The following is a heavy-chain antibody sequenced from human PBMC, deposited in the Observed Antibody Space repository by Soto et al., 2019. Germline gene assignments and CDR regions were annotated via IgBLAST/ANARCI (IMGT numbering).Heavy chain of an antibody. CDR3: ARARPLTGYSYGCHYFDY. Sequence: PSETLSLTCTVSGGSISSGGYYWSWIRQHPGKGLEWIGYIYYSGSTYYDPSLKSRVTISVDTSKNQFSLKLSSVTAADTAVYYCARARPLTGYSYGCHYFDYWGQRTLVTVSS. D-gene: IGHD5-18*01. CDR2: IYYSGST. V-gene: IGHV4-31*03. J-gene: IGHJ4*02. CDR1: GGSISSGGYY.